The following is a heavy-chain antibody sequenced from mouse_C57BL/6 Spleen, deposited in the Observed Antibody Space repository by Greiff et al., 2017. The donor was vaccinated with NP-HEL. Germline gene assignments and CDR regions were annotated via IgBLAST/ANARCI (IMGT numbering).Heavy chain of an antibody. D-gene: IGHD1-1*01. CDR3: ARGGNYYGSSYGYFDY. V-gene: IGHV1-26*01. Sequence: EVQLQQSGPELVKPGASVKISCKASGYTFTDYYMNWVKQSHGKSLEWIGDINPNNGGTSYNQKFKGKATLTVDKSSSTAYMELRSLTSEDSAVYYCARGGNYYGSSYGYFDYWGQGTTLTVSS. CDR1: GYTFTDYY. CDR2: INPNNGGT. J-gene: IGHJ2*01.